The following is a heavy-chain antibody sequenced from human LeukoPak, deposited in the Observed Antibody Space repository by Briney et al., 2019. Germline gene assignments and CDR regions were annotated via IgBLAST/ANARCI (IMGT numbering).Heavy chain of an antibody. CDR2: ISYDGSNK. CDR1: EFTVSNTY. CDR3: ARETYYYDSSGGFDY. J-gene: IGHJ4*02. Sequence: GGCLRLSCPASEFTVSNTYLSWVRQAPCKGLEWVAVISYDGSNKYYADSVKGRFTISRDNSKNTLYLQMNSLRAEDTAVYYCARETYYYDSSGGFDYWGQGTLVTVSS. D-gene: IGHD3-22*01. V-gene: IGHV3-30-3*01.